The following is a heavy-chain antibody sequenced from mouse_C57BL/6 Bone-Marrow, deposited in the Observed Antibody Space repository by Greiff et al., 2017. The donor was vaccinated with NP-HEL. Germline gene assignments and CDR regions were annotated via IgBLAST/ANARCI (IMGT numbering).Heavy chain of an antibody. Sequence: QVQLQQPGAELVKPGASVKLSCKASGYTFTSYWMHWVKQRPGQGLEWIGMIHPNSGSTNYNEKFKSKATLTVDKSSSTAYMQLSSLTSEDSAVYYCARLYYYGSSLAWFAYWGQGTLVTVSA. CDR2: IHPNSGST. V-gene: IGHV1-64*01. J-gene: IGHJ3*01. CDR1: GYTFTSYW. CDR3: ARLYYYGSSLAWFAY. D-gene: IGHD1-1*01.